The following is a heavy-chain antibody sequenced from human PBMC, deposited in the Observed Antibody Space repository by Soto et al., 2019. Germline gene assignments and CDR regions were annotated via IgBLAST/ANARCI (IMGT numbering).Heavy chain of an antibody. Sequence: QLQLVQSGAEVKKPGASVKVSCKASGYTFTSDDINWVRQATGQGLEGMGWMNPYSGDTGYAQKFQGRVTMTRDTAISTAYMELISLSSEDTAVYYCARGVAAAGTDWFDPWGQGTLVTVSS. CDR1: GYTFTSDD. CDR3: ARGVAAAGTDWFDP. J-gene: IGHJ5*02. D-gene: IGHD6-13*01. V-gene: IGHV1-8*01. CDR2: MNPYSGDT.